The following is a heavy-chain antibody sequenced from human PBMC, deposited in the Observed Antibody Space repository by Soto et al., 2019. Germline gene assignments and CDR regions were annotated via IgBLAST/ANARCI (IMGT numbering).Heavy chain of an antibody. J-gene: IGHJ4*02. CDR3: ARGSRRGGSGWIDY. Sequence: EVQLVESGGGLVQPGGSLRLSCAASGFTFSHYDIHWVRQATGKGLEWVSAFGTAGDTYYPGSVEGRFTISREDAKNSLYLQMNILRAGDTAVYFCARGSRRGGSGWIDYWGQGTLVTVSS. CDR1: GFTFSHYD. D-gene: IGHD6-19*01. CDR2: FGTAGDT. V-gene: IGHV3-13*04.